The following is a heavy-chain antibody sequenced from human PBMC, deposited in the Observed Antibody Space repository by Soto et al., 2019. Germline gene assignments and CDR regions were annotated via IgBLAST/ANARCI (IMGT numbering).Heavy chain of an antibody. Sequence: ASVKVSCKASGGTVSSYAISWVRQAPGQGLEWMGRIIPILGIANYAQKFQGRVTITADKSTSTAYMELSSLRSEDTAVYYCASDLEIRYCSGGSCYGYWGQGTLVTVSS. V-gene: IGHV1-69*04. J-gene: IGHJ4*02. CDR1: GGTVSSYA. D-gene: IGHD2-15*01. CDR3: ASDLEIRYCSGGSCYGY. CDR2: IIPILGIA.